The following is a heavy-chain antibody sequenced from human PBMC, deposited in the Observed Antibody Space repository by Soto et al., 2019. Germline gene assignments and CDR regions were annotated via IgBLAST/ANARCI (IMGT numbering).Heavy chain of an antibody. J-gene: IGHJ4*02. CDR2: ISSSSSTI. D-gene: IGHD5-12*01. CDR1: GFTFSSYS. Sequence: VGSLRLSCAASGFTFSSYSMNWFRQAPGKGLEWVSYISSSSSTIYYADSVKGRFTISRDNAKNSLYLQMNSLRDEDTAVYYCARVPLRGSRGPYYFDFWGQGTLVTVSS. CDR3: ARVPLRGSRGPYYFDF. V-gene: IGHV3-48*02.